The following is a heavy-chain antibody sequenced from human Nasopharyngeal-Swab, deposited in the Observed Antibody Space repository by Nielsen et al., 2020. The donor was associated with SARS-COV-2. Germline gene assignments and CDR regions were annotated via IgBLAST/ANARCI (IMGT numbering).Heavy chain of an antibody. J-gene: IGHJ3*02. CDR3: AKGGGNAYYYDSRGVVDDAFDI. CDR2: ISWNSGGI. V-gene: IGHV3-9*01. Sequence: PGKGLEWVSGISWNSGGIGYADSVKGRFTISRDNAKNSLYLQMNSLRAEDTALYYCAKGGGNAYYYDSRGVVDDAFDIWGQGTTVTVSS. D-gene: IGHD3-22*01.